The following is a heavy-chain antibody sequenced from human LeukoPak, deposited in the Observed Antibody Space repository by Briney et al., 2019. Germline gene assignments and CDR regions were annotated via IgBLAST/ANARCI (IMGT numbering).Heavy chain of an antibody. D-gene: IGHD3-9*01. CDR2: INHSGST. Sequence: SETLSFTCAVYGGSFSGYYWSWIRQPPGKGLEWIGEINHSGSTNYNPSLKSRVTISVDTSKNQFSLKLSSVTAADTAVYYCARALRYFDWSWASWGQGTLVTVSS. CDR3: ARALRYFDWSWAS. J-gene: IGHJ4*02. CDR1: GGSFSGYY. V-gene: IGHV4-34*01.